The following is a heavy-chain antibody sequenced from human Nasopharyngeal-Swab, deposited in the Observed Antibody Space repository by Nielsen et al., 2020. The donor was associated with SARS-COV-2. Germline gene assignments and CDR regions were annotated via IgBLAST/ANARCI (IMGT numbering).Heavy chain of an antibody. Sequence: WVRQAPRQGLEWMGGIIPTLSITNYAQKFQGRVTITADKSTSTAYMELTSLRSDDTAVYYCARANNGGSLNWFDPWGQGTLVTVSS. V-gene: IGHV1-69*10. CDR2: IIPTLSIT. D-gene: IGHD2-8*01. J-gene: IGHJ5*02. CDR3: ARANNGGSLNWFDP.